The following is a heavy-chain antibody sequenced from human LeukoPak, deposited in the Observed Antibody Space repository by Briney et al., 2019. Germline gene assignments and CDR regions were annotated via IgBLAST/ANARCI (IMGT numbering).Heavy chain of an antibody. CDR1: GGSISSSSCS. CDR3: ARHNVDDFWSGYYPNYYYYYMDV. J-gene: IGHJ6*03. V-gene: IGHV4-39*01. CDR2: IYYSRST. D-gene: IGHD3-3*01. Sequence: PSETLSLTCTVSGGSISSSSCSWGWIRQPPGKGLEWIGTIYYSRSTYYNPSLKSRVTISVDTSKNQFSLKLSSVTAADTAVYYCARHNVDDFWSGYYPNYYYYYMDVWGKGTTVTASS.